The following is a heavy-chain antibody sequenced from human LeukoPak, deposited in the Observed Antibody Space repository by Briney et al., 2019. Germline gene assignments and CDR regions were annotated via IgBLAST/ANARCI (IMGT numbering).Heavy chain of an antibody. CDR1: GGTFSSYA. Sequence: ASVKASCKASGGTFSSYAISWVRQAPGQGLEWMGGIIPIFGTANYAQKFQGRVTITADESTSTAYMELSSLRSEDTAVYYCARGGSCYYDSSGQFDYWGQGTLVTVSS. J-gene: IGHJ4*02. CDR2: IIPIFGTA. V-gene: IGHV1-69*01. CDR3: ARGGSCYYDSSGQFDY. D-gene: IGHD3-22*01.